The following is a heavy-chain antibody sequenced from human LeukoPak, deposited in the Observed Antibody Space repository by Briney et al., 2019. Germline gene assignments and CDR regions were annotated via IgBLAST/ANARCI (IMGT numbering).Heavy chain of an antibody. J-gene: IGHJ6*03. Sequence: PSETLSLTCTVSGGSISSYYWSWIRQPPGKGLEWIGYIYYSGSTNYNSSLKSRVTISVDTSKNQFSLKLSSVTAADTAVYYRARDSMGRARGYYYYYMDVWGKGTTVTVSS. CDR2: IYYSGST. V-gene: IGHV4-59*12. D-gene: IGHD3-10*01. CDR1: GGSISSYY. CDR3: ARDSMGRARGYYYYYMDV.